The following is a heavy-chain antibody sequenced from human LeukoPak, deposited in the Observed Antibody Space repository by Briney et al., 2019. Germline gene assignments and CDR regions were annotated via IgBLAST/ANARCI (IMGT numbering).Heavy chain of an antibody. Sequence: PGGSLSLSCAASGFTLSNYWMRWVRQAPGKGLEGVANIKEDGSEKYYVDSVKGRFTISRDNARNSLYLQMNSLRAEDTAVYYCASGRQLGYWGQGTLVTVSS. CDR3: ASGRQLGY. CDR1: GFTLSNYW. CDR2: IKEDGSEK. J-gene: IGHJ4*02. V-gene: IGHV3-7*01. D-gene: IGHD6-13*01.